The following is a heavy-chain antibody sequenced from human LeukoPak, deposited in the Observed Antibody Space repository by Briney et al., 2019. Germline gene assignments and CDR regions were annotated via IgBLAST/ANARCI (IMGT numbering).Heavy chain of an antibody. J-gene: IGHJ4*02. CDR1: GGSISSYY. D-gene: IGHD1-26*01. CDR3: ARGVSSSGSYLFDY. Sequence: SETPSLTCTVSGGSISSYYWSCIRQPPGKGLEWIGYIYYSGSTNYNPSLKSRVTISVDTSKNQFSLKLSSVTAADTAVYYCARGVSSSGSYLFDYWGQGTLVTVSS. CDR2: IYYSGST. V-gene: IGHV4-59*01.